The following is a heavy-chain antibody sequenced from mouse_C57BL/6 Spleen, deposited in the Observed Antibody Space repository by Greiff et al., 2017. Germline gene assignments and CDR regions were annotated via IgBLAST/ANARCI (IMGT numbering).Heavy chain of an antibody. Sequence: QVQLQQPGTELVQPGASVKLSCKASGYTFTSYWLHWVKQRTGQGLEWIGNINPSNGGTNYNGKFKSKATLTVDKSSSTAYMQLSSLTPEDSAVYYCARWGPTDTLYTMDYWGQGTSVTVSS. J-gene: IGHJ4*01. CDR3: ARWGPTDTLYTMDY. CDR2: INPSNGGT. CDR1: GYTFTSYW. D-gene: IGHD1-1*01. V-gene: IGHV1-53*01.